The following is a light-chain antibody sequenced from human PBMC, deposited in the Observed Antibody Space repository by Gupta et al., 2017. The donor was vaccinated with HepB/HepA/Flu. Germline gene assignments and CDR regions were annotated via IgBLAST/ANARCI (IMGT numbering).Light chain of an antibody. CDR3: CSYVILYSLA. Sequence: QPTLTQPPSVSGSPGQSVTISCTGTTKDVGGSNYVSWYQQHPGRAPRLLIYDVDKRPSGVPDRFLGSKSGNTASLTISGLQTADEADYYCCSYVILYSLAFGGGTKVTVL. V-gene: IGLV2-11*01. J-gene: IGLJ2*01. CDR1: TKDVGGSNY. CDR2: DVD.